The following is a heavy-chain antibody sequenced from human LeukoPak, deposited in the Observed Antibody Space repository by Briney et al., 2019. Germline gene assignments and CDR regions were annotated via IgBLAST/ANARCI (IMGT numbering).Heavy chain of an antibody. J-gene: IGHJ6*03. CDR1: GGSISSISYY. CDR2: NYYSGRI. CDR3: ASLSWSGYSGHYYFYYYMDV. V-gene: IGHV4-39*01. Sequence: SETLSLTCTVCGGSISSISYYWGWIRQPPGKGLERIERNYYSGRIYYNPSLKSRFTISVVTSKNQFSLKLSSVTAADTAVYYCASLSWSGYSGHYYFYYYMDVWGKGTTVTVSS. D-gene: IGHD3-3*01.